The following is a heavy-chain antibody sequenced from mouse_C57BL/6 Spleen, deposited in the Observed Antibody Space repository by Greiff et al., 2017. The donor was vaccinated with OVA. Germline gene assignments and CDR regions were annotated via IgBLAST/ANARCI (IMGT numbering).Heavy chain of an antibody. Sequence: QVQLQQPGAELVKPGASVKLSCKASGYTFTSYWMQWVKQRPGQGLEWIGEIDPSDSYTNYNQKFKGKATLTVDTSSSTAYMQLSSVTSEDSAVYYCARGGDSSGYVGAWFAYWGQGTLVTVSA. D-gene: IGHD3-2*02. V-gene: IGHV1-50*01. J-gene: IGHJ3*01. CDR3: ARGGDSSGYVGAWFAY. CDR1: GYTFTSYW. CDR2: IDPSDSYT.